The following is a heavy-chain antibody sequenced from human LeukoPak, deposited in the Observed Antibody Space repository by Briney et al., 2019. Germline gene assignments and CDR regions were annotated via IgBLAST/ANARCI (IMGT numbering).Heavy chain of an antibody. Sequence: GGSLRLSCAASGFTFSSYAMSWVRQAPGKGLEWVSAISGSGGSTYYADSVKGRFTISRDDSKDTLYLQMNSLRAEDTAVYYCAKDESWGPGNYFDCWGQGTLVTVSS. V-gene: IGHV3-23*01. CDR1: GFTFSSYA. CDR2: ISGSGGST. D-gene: IGHD3-16*01. J-gene: IGHJ4*02. CDR3: AKDESWGPGNYFDC.